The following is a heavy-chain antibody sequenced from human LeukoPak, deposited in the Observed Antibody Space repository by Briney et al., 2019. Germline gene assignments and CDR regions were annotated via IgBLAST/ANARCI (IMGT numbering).Heavy chain of an antibody. CDR1: GYPIRSGFY. D-gene: IGHD5-24*01. Sequence: KPSETLSLPCVVSGYPIRSGFYWVWTRQPPGKGLEWVGSIYHSGRTLYNPSLKSRVTISADTSKNQFSLSLRSVTAADTACYYWARHEAVMATILGNYWGQGNLVIVSS. CDR2: IYHSGRT. CDR3: ARHEAVMATILGNY. V-gene: IGHV4-38-2*01. J-gene: IGHJ4*02.